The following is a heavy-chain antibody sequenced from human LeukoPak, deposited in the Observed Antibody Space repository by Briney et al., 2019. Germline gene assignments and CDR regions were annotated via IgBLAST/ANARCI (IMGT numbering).Heavy chain of an antibody. V-gene: IGHV1-69*13. Sequence: SVKVSCKASVGTFSSYAISWVRQAPGQGLEWMGGIIPIFGTANYAQKFQGTVTNTADESTSTAYMELSSLRPEDTAVYYWASPSEGYYYYYMDVWGKGNTVTISS. J-gene: IGHJ6*03. CDR3: ASPSEGYYYYYMDV. CDR2: IIPIFGTA. D-gene: IGHD5-24*01. CDR1: VGTFSSYA.